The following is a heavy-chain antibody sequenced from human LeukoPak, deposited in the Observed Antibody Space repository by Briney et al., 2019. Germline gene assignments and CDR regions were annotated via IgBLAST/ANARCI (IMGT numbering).Heavy chain of an antibody. J-gene: IGHJ4*02. D-gene: IGHD5-12*01. V-gene: IGHV1-69*05. Sequence: GASVKVSCKASGGTFSSYAISRVRQAPGQGLEWMGRIIPIFGTANYAQKFQGRVTITTDESTSTAYMELSSLRSEDTAVYYCARDMYSGYDTFDYWGQGTLVTVSS. CDR1: GGTFSSYA. CDR2: IIPIFGTA. CDR3: ARDMYSGYDTFDY.